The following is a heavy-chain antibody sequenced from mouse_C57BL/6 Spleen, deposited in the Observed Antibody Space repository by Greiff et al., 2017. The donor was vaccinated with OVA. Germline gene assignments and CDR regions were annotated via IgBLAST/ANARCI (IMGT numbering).Heavy chain of an antibody. CDR2: IDPSDSYT. V-gene: IGHV1-69*01. CDR1: GYTFTSYW. D-gene: IGHD2-3*01. Sequence: VQLQQPGAELVMPGASVKLSCKASGYTFTSYWMHWVKQRPGQGLEWIGEIDPSDSYTNYNQKFKGKSTLTVDKSSSTAYMQLSSLTSEDSAVYYCARGDPDGYYVYFDYWGKGTTLTVSS. J-gene: IGHJ2*01. CDR3: ARGDPDGYYVYFDY.